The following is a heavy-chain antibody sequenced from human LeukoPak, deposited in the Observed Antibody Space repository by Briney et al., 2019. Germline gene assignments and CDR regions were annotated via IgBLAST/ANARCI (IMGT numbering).Heavy chain of an antibody. V-gene: IGHV3-7*01. Sequence: GGSLRLSCAASGLTFRNYWMSWVRQAPGKGLEWVANIKQDGSEKYYVDSVKGRFTISRDNAKNSLDLQMNSLRAEDTAVYYCARVGYCSDSSCHAAGWYFDLWGRGTLVTVSS. CDR3: ARVGYCSDSSCHAAGWYFDL. D-gene: IGHD2-2*01. CDR2: IKQDGSEK. CDR1: GLTFRNYW. J-gene: IGHJ2*01.